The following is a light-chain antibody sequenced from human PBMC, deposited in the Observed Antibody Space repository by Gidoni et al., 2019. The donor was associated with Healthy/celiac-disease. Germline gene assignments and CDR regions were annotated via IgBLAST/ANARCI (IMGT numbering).Light chain of an antibody. CDR1: SSNIGNNA. J-gene: IGLJ2*01. CDR2: YDD. CDR3: AAWDDSLNGVV. Sequence: QSVLTQPPPVSVAPRQRVTISCSGLSSNIGNNAVNWYQQLPGKAPKLLIYYDDLLPSGVSDRFSGSKSGTSASLAISGLQSEDEADYYCAAWDDSLNGVVFGGGTKLTVL. V-gene: IGLV1-36*01.